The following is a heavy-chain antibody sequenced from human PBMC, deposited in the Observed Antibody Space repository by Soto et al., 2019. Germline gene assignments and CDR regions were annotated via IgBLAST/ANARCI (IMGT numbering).Heavy chain of an antibody. V-gene: IGHV3-21*01. CDR2: ISSSSSYI. Sequence: PVGSLRLSCAASGFTFSSYSMNWVRQAPGKGLEWVSSISSSSSYIYYADSVKGRFTISRDNAKNSLYLQMNSLRAEDTAVYYCARDWGSSFIFDYYGMDVWGQGTTVTVSS. D-gene: IGHD6-6*01. CDR1: GFTFSSYS. J-gene: IGHJ6*02. CDR3: ARDWGSSFIFDYYGMDV.